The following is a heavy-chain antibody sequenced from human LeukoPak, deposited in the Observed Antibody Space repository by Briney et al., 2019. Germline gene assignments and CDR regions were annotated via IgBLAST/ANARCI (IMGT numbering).Heavy chain of an antibody. CDR2: IRSKAYGRTR. CDR3: ARKSGSYHTGPFDY. D-gene: IGHD1-26*01. V-gene: IGHV3-49*03. Sequence: PGGSLRLSCTASGFTFDDSVMSWFRQAPGKGLEWVGFIRSKAYGRTREYAASVKGRFTISRDDSKSIAYLQMNSLKTDDTGVYYCARKSGSYHTGPFDYWGQGTLVTVSS. CDR1: GFTFDDSV. J-gene: IGHJ4*02.